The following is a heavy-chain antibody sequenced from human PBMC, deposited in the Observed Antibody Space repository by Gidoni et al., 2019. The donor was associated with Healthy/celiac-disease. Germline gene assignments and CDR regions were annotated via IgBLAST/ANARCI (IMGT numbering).Heavy chain of an antibody. D-gene: IGHD2-15*01. V-gene: IGHV4-34*01. CDR2: INHSGST. CDR3: ARGVRRGYCSGGSCYEDDY. CDR1: GGSFSGYY. J-gene: IGHJ4*02. Sequence: QVQLQQWGAGLLKPSETLSLPCAVYGGSFSGYYWSWIRQPPGKGLEWIGEINHSGSTNYNPSLKSRVTISVDTSKNQFSLKLSSVTAADTAVYYCARGVRRGYCSGGSCYEDDYWGQGTLVTVSS.